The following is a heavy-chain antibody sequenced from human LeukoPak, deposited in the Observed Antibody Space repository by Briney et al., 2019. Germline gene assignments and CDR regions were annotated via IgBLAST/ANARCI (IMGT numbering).Heavy chain of an antibody. CDR1: GFTFSDYY. D-gene: IGHD2-21*02. Sequence: NSGGSLRLSCAASGFTFSDYYMSWIRQAPGKGLEWVSYISSSGSTIYYADSVKGRFTISRDNAKNSLYLQMNSLRAEDTAVYYCAREPRYCGGDCFSWFDPWGQGTLVTVSS. J-gene: IGHJ5*02. V-gene: IGHV3-11*01. CDR3: AREPRYCGGDCFSWFDP. CDR2: ISSSGSTI.